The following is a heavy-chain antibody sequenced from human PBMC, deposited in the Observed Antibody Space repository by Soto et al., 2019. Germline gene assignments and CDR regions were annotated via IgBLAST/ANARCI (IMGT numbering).Heavy chain of an antibody. CDR1: GFPFRSYA. V-gene: IGHV3-64D*06. Sequence: LLLSCSASGFPFRSYALHWVRQAPGKGLEYVSAISSTGGSTYYADSVKGRFTISRDNSKNTLYLQMSSLRAEDTAVYYCAKDEAKSGGPIYQGRGAFDIWGQGTMVTVSS. J-gene: IGHJ3*02. CDR2: ISSTGGST. CDR3: AKDEAKSGGPIYQGRGAFDI. D-gene: IGHD1-26*01.